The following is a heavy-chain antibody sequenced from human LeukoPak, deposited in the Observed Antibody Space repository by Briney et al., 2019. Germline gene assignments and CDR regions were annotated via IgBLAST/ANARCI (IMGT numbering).Heavy chain of an antibody. D-gene: IGHD2-15*01. J-gene: IGHJ4*02. CDR2: IDSDDDK. V-gene: IGHV2-70*04. CDR3: ARSLGYCSGGRCSRPGYFDH. CDR1: GFSLTTTGMR. Sequence: SGPALVKPTETLTLTCTFSGFSLTTTGMRVSWIRQPPGMALEWLARIDSDDDKFYSTSLKTRLTISKDTSKYQVVPTMTNMDPVDTATYYCARSLGYCSGGRCSRPGYFDHWGQGILVTVSS.